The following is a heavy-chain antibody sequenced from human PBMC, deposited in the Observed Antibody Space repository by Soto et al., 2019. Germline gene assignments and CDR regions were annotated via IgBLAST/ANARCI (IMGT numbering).Heavy chain of an antibody. CDR1: GFTFSSYG. V-gene: IGHV3-30*03. D-gene: IGHD6-19*01. CDR3: TLNTYSSGWSDY. CDR2: ISYDGSNK. Sequence: PGGSLRLSCAASGFTFSSYGMHWVRQAPGKGLEWVAVISYDGSNKYYADSVKGRFTISRDNSKNTLYLQMNSLRAEDTAVYYCTLNTYSSGWSDYWGQGTLVTVSS. J-gene: IGHJ4*02.